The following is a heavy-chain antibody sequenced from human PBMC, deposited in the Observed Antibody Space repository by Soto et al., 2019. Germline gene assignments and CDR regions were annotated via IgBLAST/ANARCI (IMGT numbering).Heavy chain of an antibody. D-gene: IGHD4-17*01. CDR3: ARQGNGAEGFDY. J-gene: IGHJ4*02. CDR2: FYPGDSDT. CDR1: GYYFPSYW. Sequence: PGESLKISCKGSGYYFPSYWIGWVRQMPGKGLEWMGIFYPGDSDTRYSTSFQGQVTISADRSISTAYLQWSSRKPSDTAMYYCARQGNGAEGFDYWGQGTLVTVSS. V-gene: IGHV5-51*01.